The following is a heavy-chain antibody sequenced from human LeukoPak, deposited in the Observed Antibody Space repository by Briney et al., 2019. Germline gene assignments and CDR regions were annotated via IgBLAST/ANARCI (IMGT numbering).Heavy chain of an antibody. CDR2: INPNSGGT. V-gene: IGHV1-2*02. D-gene: IGHD1-26*01. J-gene: IGHJ4*02. CDR3: ARARYSGSYRGDY. Sequence: ASVKVSCKASGYTFTGYYMHWVRQAPGQGLEWVGWINPNSGGTNYAQKFQGRVTMTRDTSISTAYMELSRLRSDDTAVYYCARARYSGSYRGDYWGQGTLVTVSS. CDR1: GYTFTGYY.